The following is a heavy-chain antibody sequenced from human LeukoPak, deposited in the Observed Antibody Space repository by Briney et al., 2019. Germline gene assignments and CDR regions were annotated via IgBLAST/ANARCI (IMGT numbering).Heavy chain of an antibody. CDR1: GFTFSDYY. J-gene: IGHJ4*02. Sequence: GGSLRLSCAASGFTFSDYYMSWIRQAPGKGLEWVSYITSSGSTIYYADSVKGRFTISRDNAKNSLYLQMNSLRAEDTAVYYCAKSPVRYFDWLPLASFDYWGQGTLVTVSS. D-gene: IGHD3-9*01. V-gene: IGHV3-11*01. CDR2: ITSSGSTI. CDR3: AKSPVRYFDWLPLASFDY.